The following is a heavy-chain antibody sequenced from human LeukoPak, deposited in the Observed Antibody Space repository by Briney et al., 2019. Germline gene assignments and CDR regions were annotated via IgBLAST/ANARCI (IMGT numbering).Heavy chain of an antibody. Sequence: SETLSLTCTVSGGSLRSSSYYGGWIRQPPGKGLGWIGSIYYTGSTYYNPSLKSRVTISVDTSKSQFSLELSSVTAADTAVYYCARTGGTFYFYYYMDVWGKGTTVTVSS. CDR1: GGSLRSSSYY. J-gene: IGHJ6*03. CDR2: IYYTGST. V-gene: IGHV4-39*07. CDR3: ARTGGTFYFYYYMDV.